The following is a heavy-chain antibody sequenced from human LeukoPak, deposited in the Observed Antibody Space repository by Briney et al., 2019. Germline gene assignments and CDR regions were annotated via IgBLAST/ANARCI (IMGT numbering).Heavy chain of an antibody. CDR2: MNQDGSEK. D-gene: IGHD4-23*01. Sequence: GGSLRLSCAASGFTFGTYWMSWVRQAPGKGLEWVANMNQDGSEKYYVDSVKGRFTISRDNAKNSLYLQMSSLRAEDTAVYYCARRMYDGNSNPYDAFDIWGQGTMVTVSS. J-gene: IGHJ3*02. CDR3: ARRMYDGNSNPYDAFDI. V-gene: IGHV3-7*01. CDR1: GFTFGTYW.